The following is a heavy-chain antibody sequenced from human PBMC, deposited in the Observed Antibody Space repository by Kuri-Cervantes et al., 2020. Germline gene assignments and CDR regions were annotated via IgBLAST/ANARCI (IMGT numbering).Heavy chain of an antibody. D-gene: IGHD6-13*01. J-gene: IGHJ6*03. CDR3: ARGDSSSWYYYYYYMDV. CDR1: GGSISSSNW. Sequence: SETLSLTCAVSGGSISSSNWWNWVRQPPGKGLEWIGEIYHSGSTNYNPSLKSRVTISVDTSKNQFSLKPSSVTAADTAVYYCARGDSSSWYYYYYYMDVWGKGTTVTVSS. V-gene: IGHV4-4*02. CDR2: IYHSGST.